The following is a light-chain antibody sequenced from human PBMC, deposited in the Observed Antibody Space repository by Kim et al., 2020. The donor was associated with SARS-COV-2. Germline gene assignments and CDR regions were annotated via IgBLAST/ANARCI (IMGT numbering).Light chain of an antibody. J-gene: IGLJ1*01. V-gene: IGLV6-57*04. CDR3: QSYDSSNYV. CDR2: EDN. Sequence: NFMLTQPHSVSESPGKTVTISCTRSSGSIASNYVQWYQQRPGCAPTTVIYEDNQRPSGVPDRFSGSIDSSSNSASLTISGLKTEDEADYYCQSYDSSNYVFGTGTKVTVL. CDR1: SGSIASNY.